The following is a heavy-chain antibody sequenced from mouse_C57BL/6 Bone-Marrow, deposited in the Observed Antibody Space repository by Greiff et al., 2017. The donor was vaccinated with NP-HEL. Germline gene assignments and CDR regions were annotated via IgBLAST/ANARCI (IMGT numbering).Heavy chain of an antibody. CDR3: ARQGLYDYPLAY. J-gene: IGHJ3*01. Sequence: EVKLVESGGDLVKPGGSLKLSCAASGFTFSSYGMSWVRQTPDKRLEWVATISSGGSYTYYPDSVKGRFTISSDNAKNTLYLQMSSLKSEDTAMYYCARQGLYDYPLAYWGQGTLVTVSA. CDR2: ISSGGSYT. D-gene: IGHD2-4*01. CDR1: GFTFSSYG. V-gene: IGHV5-6*01.